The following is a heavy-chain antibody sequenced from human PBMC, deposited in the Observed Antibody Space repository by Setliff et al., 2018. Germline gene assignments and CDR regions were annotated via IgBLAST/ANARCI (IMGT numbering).Heavy chain of an antibody. Sequence: PSETLSLTCTVSGGSIGPHYWSWIRQAPGKGLEWIGHIFYSDTAKYNPSLESRAAISVDSSKNQFSLKLRSVTAADPAVYYCARDRSTVIRGVTSFFYYYMDVWGKGTTVTVSS. CDR1: GGSIGPHY. D-gene: IGHD3-10*01. CDR2: IFYSDTA. J-gene: IGHJ6*03. CDR3: ARDRSTVIRGVTSFFYYYMDV. V-gene: IGHV4-59*11.